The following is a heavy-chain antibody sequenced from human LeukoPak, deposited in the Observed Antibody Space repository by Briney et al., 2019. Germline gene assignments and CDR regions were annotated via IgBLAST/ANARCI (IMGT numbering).Heavy chain of an antibody. CDR3: ARDRPHNWFDP. D-gene: IGHD6-6*01. V-gene: IGHV3-74*01. J-gene: IGHJ5*02. CDR2: IDNDGSNT. Sequence: GSLRLSCVASGFTFSNYWMHWVRQAPGKGLVWVSRIDNDGSNTIYADSVKGRFTVSRDNAKSTLYLQMNSLRVDDTAVYYCARDRPHNWFDPWGQGTLVTVSS. CDR1: GFTFSNYW.